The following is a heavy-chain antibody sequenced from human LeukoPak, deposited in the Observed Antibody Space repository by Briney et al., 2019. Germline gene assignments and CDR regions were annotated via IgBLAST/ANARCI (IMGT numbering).Heavy chain of an antibody. V-gene: IGHV3-30*02. D-gene: IGHD2-15*01. CDR3: ARVLRYCSGGNCYSGGLGYMDV. CDR2: IRYSGNNV. J-gene: IGHJ6*03. Sequence: PGGSLRLSCAASGFTFSGYGMHWVRQAPGKGLEWVAFIRYSGNNVYYAASVKGRFTISRDNSQNTLYLQMNSLRAEDTAVYYCARVLRYCSGGNCYSGGLGYMDVWGKGTTVTISS. CDR1: GFTFSGYG.